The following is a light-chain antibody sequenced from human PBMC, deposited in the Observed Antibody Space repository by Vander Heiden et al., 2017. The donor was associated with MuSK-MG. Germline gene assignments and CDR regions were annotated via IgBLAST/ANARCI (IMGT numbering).Light chain of an antibody. CDR3: SSFAGDTRVV. J-gene: IGLJ2*01. V-gene: IGLV2-8*01. Sequence: QSALTQPPSASGSLGQSVTISCTGTSSDVGGYNYVSWYQQHPDKAPKLLISEVSKRPSGVPDRFSGSKSGNTASLTVSGLQAEDDADYYCSSFAGDTRVVFGGGTKLTVL. CDR2: EVS. CDR1: SSDVGGYNY.